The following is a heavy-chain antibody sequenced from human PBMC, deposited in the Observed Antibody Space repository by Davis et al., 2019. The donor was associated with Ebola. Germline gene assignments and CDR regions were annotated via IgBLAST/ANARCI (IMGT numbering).Heavy chain of an antibody. D-gene: IGHD1-26*01. CDR3: ARQLGGSYGWYYYGMDV. J-gene: IGHJ6*02. CDR2: INPSGGST. Sequence: ASVKVSCKASGYTFTSYYMHWVRQAPGQGLEWMGIINPSGGSTSYAQKFQGRVTMTRDTSTSTVYMELSSLRSEDTAVYYCARQLGGSYGWYYYGMDVWGQGTTVTVSS. CDR1: GYTFTSYY. V-gene: IGHV1-46*01.